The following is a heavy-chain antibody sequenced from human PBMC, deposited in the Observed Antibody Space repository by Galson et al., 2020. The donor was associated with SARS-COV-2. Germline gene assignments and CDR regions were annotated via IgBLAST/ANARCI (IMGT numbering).Heavy chain of an antibody. D-gene: IGHD1-1*01. Sequence: SETLSLTCTVSGGSVSRSSFHWGWIRQPPGKGLEWIGRISYSGSTFYNPSLKSRVTISIDTSKNQFSLKLSSVTAADTAVYYCARVPNAEIDPWGQGTLVTVSS. CDR3: ARVPNAEIDP. CDR2: ISYSGST. CDR1: GGSVSRSSFH. J-gene: IGHJ5*02. V-gene: IGHV4-39*07.